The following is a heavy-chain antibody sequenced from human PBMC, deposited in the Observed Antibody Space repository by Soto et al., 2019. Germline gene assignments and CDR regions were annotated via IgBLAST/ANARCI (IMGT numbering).Heavy chain of an antibody. D-gene: IGHD3-3*01. CDR2: ISSSSSTI. CDR1: GFTFSSYS. J-gene: IGHJ4*02. Sequence: GGSLRLSCAASGFTFSSYSMNWVRQAPGKGLEWVSYISSSSSTIYYADSVKGRFTISRDNAKNSLYLQMNSLRDEDTAVYYCATDDYDFWSGYFRDQDYWGQGTLVTVSS. CDR3: ATDDYDFWSGYFRDQDY. V-gene: IGHV3-48*02.